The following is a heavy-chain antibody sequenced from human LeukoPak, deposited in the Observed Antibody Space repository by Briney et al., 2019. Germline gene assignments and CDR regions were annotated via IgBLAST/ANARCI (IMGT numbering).Heavy chain of an antibody. J-gene: IGHJ4*02. CDR1: GFTFSSYA. CDR3: AKVPTYYYDSSGYPID. CDR2: ISSSGGGT. V-gene: IGHV3-23*01. D-gene: IGHD3-22*01. Sequence: PGGSLRLSCAASGFTFSSYAMSWVRQSPGKGLEWVSAISSSGGGTYYADSVKGRFTISRDNSKNTAYLQMNSLRAEDTAVYYCAKVPTYYYDSSGYPIDWGQGTLVTVSS.